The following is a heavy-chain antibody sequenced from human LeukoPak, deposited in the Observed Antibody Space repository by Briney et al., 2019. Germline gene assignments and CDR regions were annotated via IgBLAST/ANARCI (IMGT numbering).Heavy chain of an antibody. D-gene: IGHD6-6*01. Sequence: GGSLRLSCAASGFSFSSYWMHWVRQAPGKGLVWVSRINGDGSSTSYADSVKGRFTISRDDAKNTLYLQMNSLRAEDTAMYYCARGGQYSSSSLDYWGQGTLVTVSS. CDR1: GFSFSSYW. CDR2: INGDGSST. V-gene: IGHV3-74*01. CDR3: ARGGQYSSSSLDY. J-gene: IGHJ4*02.